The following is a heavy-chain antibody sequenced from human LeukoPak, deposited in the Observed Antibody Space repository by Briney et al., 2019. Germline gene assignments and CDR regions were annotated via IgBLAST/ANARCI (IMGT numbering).Heavy chain of an antibody. CDR2: IKSKTDGGTT. Sequence: GGSLRLSCVASGFTFSTYAMSWVRQAPGKGLEWVGRIKSKTDGGTTDYAAPVKGRFTISRDDSKNTLYLQMNSLKTEDTAVYYCTTDQTYCSSTSCYRYYFDYWGQGTLVTVSS. J-gene: IGHJ4*02. CDR1: GFTFSTYA. CDR3: TTDQTYCSSTSCYRYYFDY. V-gene: IGHV3-15*01. D-gene: IGHD2-2*01.